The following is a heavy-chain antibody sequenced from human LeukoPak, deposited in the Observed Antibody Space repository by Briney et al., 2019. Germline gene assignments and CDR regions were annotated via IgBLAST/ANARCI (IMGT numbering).Heavy chain of an antibody. V-gene: IGHV4-34*01. CDR3: ARGRSLRILTGYYYYYGMDV. CDR2: TNLSGST. D-gene: IGHD3-9*01. Sequence: SETLSLTCAVDGGSFSGYYWSWFPQRPGKGLEWSGETNLSGSTNYNPSLKSRVTISVDTSKNQFSLKLSPVTAADTAVYYCARGRSLRILTGYYYYYGMDVWGQGTTVTVSS. J-gene: IGHJ6*02. CDR1: GGSFSGYY.